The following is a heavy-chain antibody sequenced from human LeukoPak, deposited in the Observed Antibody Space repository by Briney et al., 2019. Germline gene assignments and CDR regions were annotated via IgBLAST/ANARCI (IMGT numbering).Heavy chain of an antibody. D-gene: IGHD5-12*01. V-gene: IGHV4-59*01. J-gene: IGHJ6*02. Sequence: SETLSLTCTVSGGSISSNYWSWVRQPPGKGLEWIGWIHYSGGTNYNPSLKSRVTISVDKSKNQFSLTLSSVTAADTAVYYCATEVAPSDHYYYYGMDVWGQGTTVTVSS. CDR2: IHYSGGT. CDR1: GGSISSNY. CDR3: ATEVAPSDHYYYYGMDV.